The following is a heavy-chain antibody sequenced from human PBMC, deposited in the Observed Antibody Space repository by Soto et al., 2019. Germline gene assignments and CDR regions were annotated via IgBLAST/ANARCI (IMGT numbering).Heavy chain of an antibody. D-gene: IGHD2-2*01. Sequence: PGGSLRLSCAAFGFFFSAYCMRWVRQAPGNGLEWVASIKPDGRETYYLDSVKGRFTFSRDTAKNALDLQRSRLRAEDTAVYCCARGPEGCQPLSTICFDPWGQGTRVTVSS. J-gene: IGHJ5*02. CDR2: IKPDGRET. V-gene: IGHV3-7*01. CDR1: GFFFSAYC. CDR3: ARGPEGCQPLSTICFDP.